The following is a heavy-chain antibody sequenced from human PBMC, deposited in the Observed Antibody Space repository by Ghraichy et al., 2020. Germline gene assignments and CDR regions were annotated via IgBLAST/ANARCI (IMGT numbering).Heavy chain of an antibody. CDR1: GYTFTGYY. CDR2: INPNSGGT. D-gene: IGHD3-3*01. V-gene: IGHV1-2*04. J-gene: IGHJ3*02. Sequence: ASVKVSCKASGYTFTGYYMHWVRQAPGQGLEWMGWINPNSGGTNYAQKFQGWVTMTRDTSISTAYMELSRLRSDDTAVYYCARTIPLTFYDFWSGYSGDAFDIWGQGTMVTVSS. CDR3: ARTIPLTFYDFWSGYSGDAFDI.